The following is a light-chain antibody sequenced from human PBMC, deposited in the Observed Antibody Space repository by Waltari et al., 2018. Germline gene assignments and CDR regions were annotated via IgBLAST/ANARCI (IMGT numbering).Light chain of an antibody. J-gene: IGLJ3*02. CDR2: EVT. Sequence: QSALTQPASVSGSLGQSISISCAGTSNDVGAHNLVSWYQQYPGRAPKLVIYEVTNRPSGICSRFSGSKSGNTASRTISGLQSEDEAEYFCSSYSTTFTVLFGGGTKVTV. CDR3: SSYSTTFTVL. V-gene: IGLV2-14*01. CDR1: SNDVGAHNL.